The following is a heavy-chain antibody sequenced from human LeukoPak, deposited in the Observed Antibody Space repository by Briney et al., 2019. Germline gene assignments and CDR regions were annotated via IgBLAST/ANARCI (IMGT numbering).Heavy chain of an antibody. CDR1: GFTFSNYA. CDR3: AKDFWSGYYSGYFGY. D-gene: IGHD3-3*01. J-gene: IGHJ4*02. V-gene: IGHV3-23*01. Sequence: PGGSLRLSCAASGFTFSNYAMHWVRQAPGKGLEWVSAISGGGGSIYYADSVKGRFTISRDKSKNTLYLQMNSLRAEDTALYYCAKDFWSGYYSGYFGYWGQGTLVTVSS. CDR2: ISGGGGSI.